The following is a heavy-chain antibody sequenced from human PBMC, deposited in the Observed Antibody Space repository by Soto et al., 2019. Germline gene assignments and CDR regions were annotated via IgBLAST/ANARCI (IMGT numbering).Heavy chain of an antibody. V-gene: IGHV4-39*01. Sequence: SETLSLTCTVSGGSISSSSYYGGWIRQPPGKGLEWIGSIYYSGSTYYNPSLKSRVTISVDTSKNQFSLKLSSVTAADTAVYYCARHLAYYYDSSGYYYFNWFDPWGQGTLVTVSS. CDR1: GGSISSSSYY. CDR3: ARHLAYYYDSSGYYYFNWFDP. CDR2: IYYSGST. J-gene: IGHJ5*02. D-gene: IGHD3-22*01.